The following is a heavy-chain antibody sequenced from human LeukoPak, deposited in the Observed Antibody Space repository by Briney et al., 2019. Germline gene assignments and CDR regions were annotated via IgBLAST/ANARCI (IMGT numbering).Heavy chain of an antibody. Sequence: ASVKVSCKASGYTFTGYYMHWVRQAPGQGLEWMGWINPNSGGTNYAQKFQGWVTMTRDTSISTAYMELSRLRSDDTAVYYCARGSITIFGVARPPDCGMDVWGQGTTVTVSS. V-gene: IGHV1-2*04. J-gene: IGHJ6*02. CDR1: GYTFTGYY. D-gene: IGHD3-3*01. CDR3: ARGSITIFGVARPPDCGMDV. CDR2: INPNSGGT.